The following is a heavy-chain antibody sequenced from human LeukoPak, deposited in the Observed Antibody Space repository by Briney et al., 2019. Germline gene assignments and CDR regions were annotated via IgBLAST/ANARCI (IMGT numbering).Heavy chain of an antibody. D-gene: IGHD2-15*01. CDR3: ARGTPIGYCSGGSCQDAFDI. V-gene: IGHV1-2*02. CDR1: GYTFTGYY. Sequence: ASVKVSCKASGYTFTGYYMHWVRQAPGQGLEWMGWINPNSGGTNYAQKFQGRVTMTRDTSISTAYMGLSRLRSDDTAVYYCARGTPIGYCSGGSCQDAFDIWGQGTMVTVSS. J-gene: IGHJ3*02. CDR2: INPNSGGT.